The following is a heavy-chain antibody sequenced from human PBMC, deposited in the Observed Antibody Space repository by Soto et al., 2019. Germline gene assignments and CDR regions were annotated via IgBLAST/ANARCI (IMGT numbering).Heavy chain of an antibody. CDR3: AGGYSGYVNFDY. D-gene: IGHD5-12*01. J-gene: IGHJ4*02. Sequence: QVQLQESGPGLVKSSETLSLTCTVSAGSISSYYWSWIRQPPGKGLEWIGYIYYSGSTNYNPSLKSRATIPIDTSKNQFSLKLSSVTAADTAVYYCAGGYSGYVNFDYWGQGTLVTVSS. CDR2: IYYSGST. V-gene: IGHV4-59*08. CDR1: AGSISSYY.